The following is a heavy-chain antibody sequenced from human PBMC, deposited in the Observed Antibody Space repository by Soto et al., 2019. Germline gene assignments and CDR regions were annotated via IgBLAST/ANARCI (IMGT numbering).Heavy chain of an antibody. D-gene: IGHD2-8*01. V-gene: IGHV1-3*01. J-gene: IGHJ6*02. CDR2: INAGNGNT. Sequence: ASVKVSCKASGYTFTSYAMHWVRQAPGQRLGWMGWINAGNGNTKYSQKFQGRVTITRDTSASTAYMELSSLRSEDTAVYYCARGDIVLMVYASYYYYGMDVWGQGTTVTVSS. CDR3: ARGDIVLMVYASYYYYGMDV. CDR1: GYTFTSYA.